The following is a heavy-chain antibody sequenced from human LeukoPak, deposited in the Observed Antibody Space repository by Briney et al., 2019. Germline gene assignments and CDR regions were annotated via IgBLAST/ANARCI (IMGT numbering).Heavy chain of an antibody. J-gene: IGHJ5*02. V-gene: IGHV3-23*01. Sequence: GSLRLSCAASGFTFSSYVMSWVRQAPGKGLEWVSAISGSGGSTYYADSEKGRFTISRDNSKNTLYLQMNSLRAEDTAVYYCAKGMYHIWGWFDPWGQGTLVTVSS. CDR2: ISGSGGST. D-gene: IGHD3-16*01. CDR3: AKGMYHIWGWFDP. CDR1: GFTFSSYV.